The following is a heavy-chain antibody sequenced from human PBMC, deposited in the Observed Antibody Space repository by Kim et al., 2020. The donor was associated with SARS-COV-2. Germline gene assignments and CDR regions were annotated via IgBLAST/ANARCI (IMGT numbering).Heavy chain of an antibody. V-gene: IGHV3-23*01. CDR3: AKGAVPNRKTTVTRIDY. Sequence: GGSLRLSCAASGFTFSSYAMSWVRQAPGKGLEWVSAISGSGGSTYYADSVKGRFTISRDNSKNTLYLQMNSLRAEDTAVYYCAKGAVPNRKTTVTRIDYWGQGTLVTVSS. D-gene: IGHD4-17*01. CDR2: ISGSGGST. CDR1: GFTFSSYA. J-gene: IGHJ4*02.